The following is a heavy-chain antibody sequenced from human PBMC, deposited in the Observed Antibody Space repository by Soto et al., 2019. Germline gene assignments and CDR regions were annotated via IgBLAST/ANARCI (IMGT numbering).Heavy chain of an antibody. D-gene: IGHD3-16*01. CDR2: IWYDGSDK. V-gene: IGHV3-33*01. J-gene: IGHJ6*02. CDR3: ARECQFAGLGGMDV. Sequence: QVQLEESGGGVVQPGRSLRLSCAASGFTFSHYGMHWVRQAPGKGLEWVAVIWYDGSDKYYADSVKGRFTISRDKSKSTLYLQMNSLRAEDTAVYFCARECQFAGLGGMDVWGQGTTVTVFS. CDR1: GFTFSHYG.